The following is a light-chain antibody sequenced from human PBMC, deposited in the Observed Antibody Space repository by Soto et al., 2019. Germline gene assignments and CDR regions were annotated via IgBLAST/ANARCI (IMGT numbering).Light chain of an antibody. CDR3: QQYNSYSYT. J-gene: IGKJ2*01. CDR1: QSSSSW. V-gene: IGKV1-5*03. Sequence: DIQMTQSPSTLSASVGDRVTITCRASQSSSSWLAWYQQKPGKAPKLLIYKASSLERGVPSRFSGSGSGTEFTLTISSLQPDDFATYYCQQYNSYSYTFGQGTKLETK. CDR2: KAS.